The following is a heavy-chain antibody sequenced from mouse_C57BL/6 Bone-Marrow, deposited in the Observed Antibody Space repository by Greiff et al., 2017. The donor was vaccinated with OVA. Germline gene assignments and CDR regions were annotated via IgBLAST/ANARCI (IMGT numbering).Heavy chain of an antibody. D-gene: IGHD4-1*01. J-gene: IGHJ1*03. V-gene: IGHV1-50*01. CDR2: IDPSDSYT. Sequence: QVQLQQPGAELVKPGASVKLSCKASGYTFTSYWMQWVKQRPGQGLEWIGEIDPSDSYTNYNQKFKGKATLTVDTSSSPAYMQLSSLTSEDSAVYYCAELGRYWYFDVWGTGTTVTVSS. CDR1: GYTFTSYW. CDR3: AELGRYWYFDV.